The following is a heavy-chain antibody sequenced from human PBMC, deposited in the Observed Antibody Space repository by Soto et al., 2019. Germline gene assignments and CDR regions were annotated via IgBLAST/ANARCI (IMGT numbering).Heavy chain of an antibody. Sequence: QVQLQESGPGLVKPSQTLSLTCSVSAGSISSDGFYWNWIRQPPGRGLEWIGYIYHSGGTYSSPSLRRRVTISVDTSKNQFTLKLSSVTAADTAVYFCARDRGGYGVFDYWGQGTLVTVSS. CDR1: AGSISSDGFY. CDR3: ARDRGGYGVFDY. D-gene: IGHD5-12*01. J-gene: IGHJ4*02. V-gene: IGHV4-31*03. CDR2: IYHSGGT.